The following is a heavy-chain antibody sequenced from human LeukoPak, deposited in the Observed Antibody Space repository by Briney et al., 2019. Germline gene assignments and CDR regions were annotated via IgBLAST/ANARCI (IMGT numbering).Heavy chain of an antibody. CDR3: ARERGVTRYFDY. CDR1: GYTFTGYY. CDR2: IIPIFGTA. D-gene: IGHD2-15*01. V-gene: IGHV1-69*05. J-gene: IGHJ4*02. Sequence: SVKVSCKASGYTFTGYYTNWVRQAPGQGLERMGGIIPIFGTANYAQKFQGRVTITTDESTSTAYMELSSLRSEDTAVYYCARERGVTRYFDYWGQGTLVTVSS.